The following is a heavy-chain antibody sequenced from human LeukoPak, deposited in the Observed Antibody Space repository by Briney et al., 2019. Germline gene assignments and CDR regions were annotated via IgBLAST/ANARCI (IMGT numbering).Heavy chain of an antibody. V-gene: IGHV1-24*01. CDR3: ATRYNWNEDY. D-gene: IGHD1-20*01. J-gene: IGHJ4*02. CDR2: FDAEDGET. CDR1: GYTLTELS. Sequence: ASVKVPCKVSGYTLTELSVHWVRQAPGKGLEWMGGFDAEDGETIYAQKFQGTATMTEDTSTDTAYMELSSLRSEDTAVYYCATRYNWNEDYWGQGTLVTVSS.